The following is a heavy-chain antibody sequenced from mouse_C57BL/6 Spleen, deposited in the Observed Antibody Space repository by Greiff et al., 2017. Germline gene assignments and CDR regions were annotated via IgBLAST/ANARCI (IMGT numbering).Heavy chain of an antibody. J-gene: IGHJ4*01. V-gene: IGHV1-82*01. Sequence: VQLQQSGPELVKPGASVKISCKASGYAFSSSWMNWVKQRPGKGLEWIGRIYPGDGDTNYNGKFKGKATLTADKSSSTAYMQLSSLTSEDSAVYFCARSGLRRDYAMDDWGQGTSVTVSS. CDR1: GYAFSSSW. D-gene: IGHD2-4*01. CDR2: IYPGDGDT. CDR3: ARSGLRRDYAMDD.